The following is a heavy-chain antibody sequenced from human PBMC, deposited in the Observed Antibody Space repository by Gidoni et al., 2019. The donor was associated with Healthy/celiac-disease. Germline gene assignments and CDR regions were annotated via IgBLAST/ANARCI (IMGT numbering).Heavy chain of an antibody. Sequence: QLQLQESGPGLVKPSETLSLTCTVSGCSISSSSYYWGWIRQPPGKGLEWIGSIYYSGSTYYNPSLKSRVTISVDTSKNQFSLKLSSVTAADTAVYYCARRADILTGYYFDYWGQGTLVTVSS. CDR2: IYYSGST. CDR3: ARRADILTGYYFDY. D-gene: IGHD3-9*01. CDR1: GCSISSSSYY. V-gene: IGHV4-39*01. J-gene: IGHJ4*02.